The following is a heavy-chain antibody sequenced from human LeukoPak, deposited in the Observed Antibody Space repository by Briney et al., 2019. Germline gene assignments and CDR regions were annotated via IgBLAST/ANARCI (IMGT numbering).Heavy chain of an antibody. Sequence: GASVKVSCRTSGYTFTGYYLHWVRQAPGQGLEWMGCINPNNGVTNYAQKLQDRVTMTRDSSISTVYMDLRSLRSDDTAVYFCAGDRGRGYDYNSGDFDDWGQGTLVTVSS. J-gene: IGHJ4*02. CDR3: AGDRGRGYDYNSGDFDD. CDR1: GYTFTGYY. D-gene: IGHD3-22*01. V-gene: IGHV1-2*02. CDR2: INPNNGVT.